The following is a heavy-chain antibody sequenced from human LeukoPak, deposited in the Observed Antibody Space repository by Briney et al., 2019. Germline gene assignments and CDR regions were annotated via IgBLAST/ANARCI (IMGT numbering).Heavy chain of an antibody. J-gene: IGHJ3*02. CDR3: AKALRGYYYDSSGYYKNAFDI. D-gene: IGHD3-22*01. V-gene: IGHV3-21*04. Sequence: GGSLRLSCAASGFTFSSYSMNWVRQAPGKGLEWVSSISSSSSYIYYADSVKGRFTISRDNAKNSLYLQMNSLRAEDTALYYCAKALRGYYYDSSGYYKNAFDIWGQGTMVTVSS. CDR2: ISSSSSYI. CDR1: GFTFSSYS.